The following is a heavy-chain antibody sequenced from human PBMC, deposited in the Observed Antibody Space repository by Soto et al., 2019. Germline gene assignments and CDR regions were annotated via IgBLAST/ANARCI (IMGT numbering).Heavy chain of an antibody. D-gene: IGHD3-3*01. J-gene: IGHJ4*02. V-gene: IGHV1-69*13. CDR2: IIPIFGTA. CDR1: GGTFSSYA. CDR3: AIFYPPFSFRHSDFWSGHHDY. Sequence: SVKGSRKASGGTFSSYAISWVRQAPGQGLEWMGGIIPIFGTANYAQKFQGRVTITADESPSTAYMGLSSLRSEDTAVYYCAIFYPPFSFRHSDFWSGHHDYWGQGTLGTVSS.